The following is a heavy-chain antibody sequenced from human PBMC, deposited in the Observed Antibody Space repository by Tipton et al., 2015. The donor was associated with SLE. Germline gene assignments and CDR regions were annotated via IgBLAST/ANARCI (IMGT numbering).Heavy chain of an antibody. D-gene: IGHD2-21*01. Sequence: TLSLTCTVSGGSISSYWWNWIRQPPGKGLEWIGHIYYSGSSNHNPSLKSRVTILVDKSKNQFSLMLSSVTAADTAVYYCAYIVVLIASQKHFHHWGQGTLVTVSS. CDR2: IYYSGSS. J-gene: IGHJ1*01. CDR3: AYIVVLIASQKHFHH. V-gene: IGHV4-59*12. CDR1: GGSISSYW.